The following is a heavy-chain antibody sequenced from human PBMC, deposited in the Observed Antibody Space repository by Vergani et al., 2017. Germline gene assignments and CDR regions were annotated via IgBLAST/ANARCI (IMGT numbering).Heavy chain of an antibody. J-gene: IGHJ4*02. CDR1: GGSISSSNYY. Sequence: QLQLQESGPGLVKPSETLSLTCTVSGGSISSSNYYWSWIRQPPGKGLEWIGYIYYNGSTNYNPSLKSRVTISVDTSKNQFSLKLSSVTAADTAVYYCAREPNYWGQGTLVTVSS. CDR2: IYYNGST. CDR3: AREPNY. V-gene: IGHV4-61*01.